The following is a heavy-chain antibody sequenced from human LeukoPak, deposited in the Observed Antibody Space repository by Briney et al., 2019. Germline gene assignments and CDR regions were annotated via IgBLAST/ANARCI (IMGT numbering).Heavy chain of an antibody. CDR1: GGSISSSTFY. J-gene: IGHJ4*02. CDR2: MYYTGRT. V-gene: IGHV4-39*01. Sequence: SETLSLTCSVSGGSISSSTFYGGWIRQPPGKGLEWIGSMYYTGRTYYNPSLKSRLTISVDTSKNQFSLKLTSVTAAGTAMYYCARRSPNSGWPDWGQGTLVIVSS. CDR3: ARRSPNSGWPD. D-gene: IGHD1-26*01.